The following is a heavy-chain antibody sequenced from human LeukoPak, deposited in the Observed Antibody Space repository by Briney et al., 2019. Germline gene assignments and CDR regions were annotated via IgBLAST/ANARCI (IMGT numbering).Heavy chain of an antibody. CDR3: ARETYCSSTSCYTPESHNWFDP. CDR2: IYYSGRT. Sequence: SQTLSLTCTVSGGSISSGDYYWSWIRQPPGKGLEWIGYIYYSGRTYYNPSLKSRVTISVDTSKNQFSLKLSSVTAADTAVYYCARETYCSSTSCYTPESHNWFDPWGQGTLVTVSS. V-gene: IGHV4-30-4*01. CDR1: GGSISSGDYY. J-gene: IGHJ5*02. D-gene: IGHD2-2*02.